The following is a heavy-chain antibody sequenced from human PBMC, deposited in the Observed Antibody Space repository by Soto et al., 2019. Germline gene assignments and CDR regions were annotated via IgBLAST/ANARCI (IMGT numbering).Heavy chain of an antibody. CDR2: IYPGDSDT. V-gene: IGHV5-51*01. Sequence: GESLKISCNASGYSFTTYWIGWVRQMPGKGLEWMGVIYPGDSDTRYSPSFQGQVTISADKSISTAYLQWSSLKASDTAIYYCARPYSSSWNGFDYWGLGTLVTVS. J-gene: IGHJ4*02. D-gene: IGHD6-13*01. CDR1: GYSFTTYW. CDR3: ARPYSSSWNGFDY.